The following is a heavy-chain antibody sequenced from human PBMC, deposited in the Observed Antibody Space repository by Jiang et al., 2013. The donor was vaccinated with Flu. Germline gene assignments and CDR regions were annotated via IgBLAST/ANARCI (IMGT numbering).Heavy chain of an antibody. CDR3: ARLRYYDSSGYYPKYYFDY. Sequence: GSGLVKPSETLSLTCTVSGGSISSSSYYWGWIRQPPGKGLEWIGSIYYSGSTYYNPSLKSRVTISVDTSKNQFSLKLSSVTAADTAVYYCARLRYYDSSGYYPKYYFDYWGQGTLVTVSS. V-gene: IGHV4-39*01. CDR1: GGSISSSSYY. CDR2: IYYSGST. J-gene: IGHJ4*02. D-gene: IGHD3-22*01.